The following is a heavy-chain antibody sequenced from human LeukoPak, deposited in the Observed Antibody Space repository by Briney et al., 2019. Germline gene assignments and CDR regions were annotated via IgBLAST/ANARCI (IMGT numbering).Heavy chain of an antibody. CDR3: AKQAGWGGFFYFLPFDF. Sequence: GGSLRLSCAASGFTFSYYGMSWVRQAPGKGMEWVSGFGHNGGITYADSVKGRFTISRDNAKNTLYLQMNSLRAEDTAVYFCAKQAGWGGFFYFLPFDFWGRGTLVTVSS. CDR2: FGHNGGIT. D-gene: IGHD2-21*01. CDR1: GFTFSYYG. J-gene: IGHJ4*02. V-gene: IGHV3-23*01.